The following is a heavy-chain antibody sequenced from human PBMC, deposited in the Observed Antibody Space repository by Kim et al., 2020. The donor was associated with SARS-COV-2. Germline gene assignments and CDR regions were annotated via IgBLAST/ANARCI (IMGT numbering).Heavy chain of an antibody. D-gene: IGHD3-3*01. CDR2: INPNSGGT. V-gene: IGHV1-2*06. CDR3: ARLWSWGYDFWSALDY. CDR1: GYTFTGYY. J-gene: IGHJ4*02. Sequence: ASVKVSCKASGYTFTGYYMHWVRQAPGQGLEWMGRINPNSGGTNYAQKFQGRVTMTRDTSISTAYMELSRLRSDDTAVYYCARLWSWGYDFWSALDYWGQGTLVTVSS.